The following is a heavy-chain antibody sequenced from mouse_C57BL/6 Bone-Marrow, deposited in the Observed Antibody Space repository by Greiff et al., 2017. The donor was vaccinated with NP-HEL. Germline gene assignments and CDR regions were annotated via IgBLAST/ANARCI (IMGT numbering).Heavy chain of an antibody. Sequence: QVQLQQPGTELVKPGASVKLSCKASGYTFTSYWMHWVKQRPGQGLEWIGNINPSNGGPNYHEKFKSKATLTVDKSSSTAYIQLSSLTCEDAAVYYFASSLLWLRPSYYFDDWGQGTTLTVSS. J-gene: IGHJ2*01. D-gene: IGHD2-2*01. CDR1: GYTFTSYW. CDR3: ASSLLWLRPSYYFDD. V-gene: IGHV1-53*01. CDR2: INPSNGGP.